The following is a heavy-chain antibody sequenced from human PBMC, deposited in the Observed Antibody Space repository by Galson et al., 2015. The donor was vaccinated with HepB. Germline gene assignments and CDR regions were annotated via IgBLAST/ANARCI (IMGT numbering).Heavy chain of an antibody. CDR1: GGSISSYS. J-gene: IGHJ4*02. Sequence: ETLSLTCSVSGGSISSYSWSWIRQPPGKALDWIGYINNSGSTRHNPSLKSRVTMSVDTSKNQLSLKLNSVTAADTAVYYCARMIGLGEVSPYFDNWGQGTLVTVSS. V-gene: IGHV4-59*01. CDR2: INNSGST. CDR3: ARMIGLGEVSPYFDN. D-gene: IGHD3-16*02.